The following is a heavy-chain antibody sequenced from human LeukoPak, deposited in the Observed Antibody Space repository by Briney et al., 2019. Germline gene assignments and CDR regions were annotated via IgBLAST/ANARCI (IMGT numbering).Heavy chain of an antibody. CDR1: GFTFSSYE. J-gene: IGHJ4*02. CDR2: ISSRGTTT. Sequence: PGGSLRLSCAASGFTFSSYEMNWVCQAPGKGLEWVSYISSRGTTTYYADSVKGRFTISRDDAKNSLYLHMNSLRVEDTAVYYCARLYSSSSGLRASDYWGQGTLVTVSS. CDR3: ARLYSSSSGLRASDY. D-gene: IGHD6-6*01. V-gene: IGHV3-48*03.